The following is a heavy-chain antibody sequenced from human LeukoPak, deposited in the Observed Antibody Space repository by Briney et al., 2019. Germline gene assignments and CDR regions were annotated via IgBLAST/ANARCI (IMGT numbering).Heavy chain of an antibody. J-gene: IGHJ6*03. CDR3: ARVPRSYYYYYYMDV. V-gene: IGHV4-59*01. CDR1: GDSISGYH. CDR2: IYYSGSS. Sequence: SETRSLTCTVSGDSISGYHWSWLRQPPGKGLEWLGYIYYSGSSNYNPSLKSRVTMSADTSKNQFSLKLSSVTAADTAVYYCARVPRSYYYYYYMDVWGKGTTVTVSS.